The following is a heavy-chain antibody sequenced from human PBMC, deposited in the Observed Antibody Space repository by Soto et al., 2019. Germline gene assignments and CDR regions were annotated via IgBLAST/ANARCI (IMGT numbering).Heavy chain of an antibody. V-gene: IGHV1-46*01. CDR3: ARDSEYSSSWYRWFDP. CDR1: GYTFTSYY. D-gene: IGHD6-13*01. J-gene: IGHJ5*02. CDR2: INPSGGST. Sequence: QVQLVQSGAEVKKPGASVKVSCKASGYTFTSYYMHWVRQAPGQGLEWMGIINPSGGSTSYAQKFQGRVTMTRDTSTSTVYMELSSRRSEDTAVYYCARDSEYSSSWYRWFDPWGQGTLVTVSS.